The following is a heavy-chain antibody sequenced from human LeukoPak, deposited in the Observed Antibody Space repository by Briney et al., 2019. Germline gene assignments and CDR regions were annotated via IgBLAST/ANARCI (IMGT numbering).Heavy chain of an antibody. V-gene: IGHV4-30-2*01. CDR2: IYHSGST. D-gene: IGHD2-15*01. J-gene: IGHJ5*02. CDR1: GGSISSDGYT. Sequence: SETLSLTCDVSGGSISSDGYTWSWIRQPPGKGLEWIGYIYHSGSTYYDPSLKSRVIISVDRSKNQFSLKLSSVTAADTAVYYCARVDMDYSGVDRWGQGTLVTVSS. CDR3: ARVDMDYSGVDR.